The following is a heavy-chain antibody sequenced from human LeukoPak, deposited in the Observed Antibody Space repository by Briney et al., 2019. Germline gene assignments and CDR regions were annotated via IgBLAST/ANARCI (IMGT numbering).Heavy chain of an antibody. CDR2: IYYSGST. J-gene: IGHJ4*02. V-gene: IGHV4-59*01. CDR3: ARGLRTSDLSVLGTYDY. CDR1: GGSISSYY. D-gene: IGHD1-1*01. Sequence: SETLSLTCTVSGGSISSYYWSWIRQPPGKGLEWIGYIYYSGSTNYNPSLKSRVTISVDTSKNQFSLKLSSVTAADTAVYYCARGLRTSDLSVLGTYDYWGQGTPVTVSS.